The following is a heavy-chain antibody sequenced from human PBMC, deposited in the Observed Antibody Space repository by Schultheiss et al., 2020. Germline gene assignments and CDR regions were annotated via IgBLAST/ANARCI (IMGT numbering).Heavy chain of an antibody. CDR3: TTVRPSPWAGVGYYYYYGMDV. V-gene: IGHV3-23*01. Sequence: GGSLRLSCAASGFTFSSYAMHWVRQAPGKGLEWVSGISWNSGSIGYADSVKGRFTISRDNSKNTLYLQMNSLRAEDTAVYYCTTVRPSPWAGVGYYYYYGMDVWGQGTTVTVYS. J-gene: IGHJ6*02. CDR2: ISWNSGSI. D-gene: IGHD3-10*01. CDR1: GFTFSSYA.